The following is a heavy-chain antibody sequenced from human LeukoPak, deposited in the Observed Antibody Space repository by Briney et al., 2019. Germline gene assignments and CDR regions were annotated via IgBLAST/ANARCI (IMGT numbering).Heavy chain of an antibody. CDR3: ARDLNYYFDY. V-gene: IGHV4-59*01. Sequence: SETLSLTRTVSGGFISSYYWSWIRQPPGKGREWIGYIYYSGSTNYNPSLKSRVTISVDTSKNQFSLKLSSVTAADTAVYFCARDLNYYFDYSGQGTLVTVSS. CDR2: IYYSGST. CDR1: GGFISSYY. J-gene: IGHJ4*02. D-gene: IGHD1-1*01.